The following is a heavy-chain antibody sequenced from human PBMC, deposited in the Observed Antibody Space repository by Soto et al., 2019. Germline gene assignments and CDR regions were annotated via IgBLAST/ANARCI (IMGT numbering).Heavy chain of an antibody. CDR3: AKDRHYYDSSGYYFLPTPLDY. Sequence: PGGSLRLSCAASGFTFSSYAMSWVRQAPGKGLEWVSAISGSGGSTYYADSVKGRFTISRDNSKNTLYLQMNSLRAEDTAVYYCAKDRHYYDSSGYYFLPTPLDYWGQGTLVTVSS. J-gene: IGHJ4*02. D-gene: IGHD3-22*01. CDR1: GFTFSSYA. V-gene: IGHV3-23*01. CDR2: ISGSGGST.